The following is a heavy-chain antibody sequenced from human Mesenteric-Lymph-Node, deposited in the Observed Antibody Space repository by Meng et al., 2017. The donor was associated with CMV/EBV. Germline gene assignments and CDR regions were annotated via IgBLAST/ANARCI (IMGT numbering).Heavy chain of an antibody. D-gene: IGHD3-10*01. CDR2: MNPNSGNT. Sequence: ASVKVSCKASGYTFTSYDINWVRQATGQGLEWMGWMNPNSGNTGYAQKFQGRVTMTRDTSTSTVYMELSSLRSEDTAVYYCARDPSAVRYYYYYGMDVWGQGTTVTVSS. CDR3: ARDPSAVRYYYYYGMDV. J-gene: IGHJ6*02. CDR1: GYTFTSYD. V-gene: IGHV1-8*02.